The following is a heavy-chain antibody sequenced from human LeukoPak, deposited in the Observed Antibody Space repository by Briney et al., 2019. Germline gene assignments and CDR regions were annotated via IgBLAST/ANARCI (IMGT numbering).Heavy chain of an antibody. CDR2: FDPEDGET. J-gene: IGHJ4*02. CDR1: GYTLTELS. D-gene: IGHD2-2*01. Sequence: ASVKVSCKVSGYTLTELSMHWVRQAPGKGLEWMGGFDPEDGETIYAQKFQGRVTMTEDTSTDTAYMELSSLRSEDTAVYYCATVPRYCSSTGCPYYFDYWGQGTLVTVSS. CDR3: ATVPRYCSSTGCPYYFDY. V-gene: IGHV1-24*01.